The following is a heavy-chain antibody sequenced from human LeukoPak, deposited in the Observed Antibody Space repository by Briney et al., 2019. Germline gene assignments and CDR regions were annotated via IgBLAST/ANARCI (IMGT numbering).Heavy chain of an antibody. J-gene: IGHJ4*02. D-gene: IGHD3-10*01. CDR1: EYSFTSYW. CDR2: IYPGDSDT. CDR3: ARVTMVRGVIIIGFDY. V-gene: IGHV5-51*01. Sequence: GESLKISCKGSEYSFTSYWIGWVRQMPGKGLEWMGIIYPGDSDTRYSPSFQGQVTISADKSISTAYLQWSSLKASDTAMYYCARVTMVRGVIIIGFDYWGQGTLVTVSS.